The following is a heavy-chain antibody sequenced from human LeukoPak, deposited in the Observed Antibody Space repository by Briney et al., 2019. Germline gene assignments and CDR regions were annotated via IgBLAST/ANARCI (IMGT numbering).Heavy chain of an antibody. CDR3: ARAELLHYFDY. CDR1: GFTFSSYA. V-gene: IGHV3-30-3*01. D-gene: IGHD1-26*01. CDR2: ISYDGSNK. J-gene: IGHJ4*02. Sequence: GGSLRLSCAASGFTFSSYAMHWVRQAPGKGLGWVAVISYDGSNKYYADSVKGRFTISRDNSKNTLYLQMNSLRAEDTAVYYCARAELLHYFDYWGQGTLVTVSS.